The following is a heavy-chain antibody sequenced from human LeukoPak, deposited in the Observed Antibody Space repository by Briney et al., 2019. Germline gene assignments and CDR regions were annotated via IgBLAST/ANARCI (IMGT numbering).Heavy chain of an antibody. D-gene: IGHD3-10*01. J-gene: IGHJ3*02. CDR2: ISGSGGST. CDR1: GFTFSSYA. Sequence: GGSLRLSCAASGFTFSSYAMSWVRQAPGKGLKWVSAISGSGGSTYYADSVKGRFTISRDNSKNTLYLQMNSLRAEDTAVYYCASATMVRGTPHAFDIWGQGTMVTVSS. V-gene: IGHV3-23*01. CDR3: ASATMVRGTPHAFDI.